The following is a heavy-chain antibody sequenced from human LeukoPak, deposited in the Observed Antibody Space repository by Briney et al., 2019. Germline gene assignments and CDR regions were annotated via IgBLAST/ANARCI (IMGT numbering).Heavy chain of an antibody. CDR3: ARDVTYYYDSSGKPDY. D-gene: IGHD3-22*01. CDR2: ISSSSSYI. CDR1: GFTFSSYS. Sequence: PGGSLRLSCAASGFTFSSYSMNWVRQAPGKGLEWVSSISSSSSYIYYADSVKGRFTISRDNAKNSLYLQMNSLRAEDTAVYYCARDVTYYYDSSGKPDYWGQGTLVTVSS. V-gene: IGHV3-21*01. J-gene: IGHJ4*02.